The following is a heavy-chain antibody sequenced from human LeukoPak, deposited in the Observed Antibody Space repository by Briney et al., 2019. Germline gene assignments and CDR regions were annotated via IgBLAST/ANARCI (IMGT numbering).Heavy chain of an antibody. CDR2: ISDTSSYI. CDR1: GFTFSNYH. CDR3: ARGLCGGDCYDY. D-gene: IGHD2-21*01. Sequence: PGGSLRLSCAASGFTFSNYHINWIRQAPGKGLEWVSSISDTSSYIYHADSVKGRFTISRDNAKNSLYLQMNSLRAEDTAVYYCARGLCGGDCYDYWGQGTLVTVSS. J-gene: IGHJ4*02. V-gene: IGHV3-21*01.